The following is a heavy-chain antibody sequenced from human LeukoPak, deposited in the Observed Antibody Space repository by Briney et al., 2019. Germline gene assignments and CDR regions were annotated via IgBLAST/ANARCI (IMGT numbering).Heavy chain of an antibody. CDR2: LSAYNGNT. V-gene: IGHV1-18*01. Sequence: ASVRVSCKASGYSFTSYGISWVRQAPGQGLEWMGWLSAYNGNTNYAQKLQGRVTMTTDTSTSTAYMQLRSLRSDDTAAYCCARDSGRYSGYDLISTPAYWGQGTLVTVSS. CDR1: GYSFTSYG. J-gene: IGHJ4*02. D-gene: IGHD5-12*01. CDR3: ARDSGRYSGYDLISTPAY.